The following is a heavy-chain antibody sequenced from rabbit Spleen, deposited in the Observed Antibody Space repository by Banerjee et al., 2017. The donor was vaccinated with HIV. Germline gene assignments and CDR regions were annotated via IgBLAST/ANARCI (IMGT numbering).Heavy chain of an antibody. CDR2: IDPIFGST. V-gene: IGHV1S47*01. CDR1: EFDFSSYG. Sequence: QEQLVESGGGLVQPGGSLKLPCKASEFDFSSYGMSWVRQAPGKGLEWIGYIDPIFGSTYYASWVNGRFTISRHNAQNTLYLQLDSLTAADTATYFCLRDRANIGGDYGPYYFDLWGQGTLVTVS. J-gene: IGHJ4*01. D-gene: IGHD2-1*01. CDR3: LRDRANIGGDYGPYYFDL.